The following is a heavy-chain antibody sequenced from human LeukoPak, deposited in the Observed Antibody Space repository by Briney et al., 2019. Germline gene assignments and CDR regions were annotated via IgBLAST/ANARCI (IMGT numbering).Heavy chain of an antibody. CDR1: GGSFSGYY. J-gene: IGHJ4*02. Sequence: TSETLSLTCAVYGGSFSGYYWSWIRQPPGKGLEWIGTVYYSGGTYYNPSLKSRLTISVDTSKNQFSLKVTSVTAADTAVYFCARQSSSENYPRYFDHWGQGTLVTVSS. CDR3: ARQSSSENYPRYFDH. D-gene: IGHD1-7*01. CDR2: VYYSGGT. V-gene: IGHV4-34*01.